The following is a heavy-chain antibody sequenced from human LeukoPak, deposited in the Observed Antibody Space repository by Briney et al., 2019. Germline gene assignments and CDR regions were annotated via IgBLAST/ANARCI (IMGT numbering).Heavy chain of an antibody. D-gene: IGHD6-19*01. CDR2: ISPYNGNT. CDR1: GYTFNTYG. V-gene: IGHV1-18*01. CDR3: ARSGIAVEH. J-gene: IGHJ1*01. Sequence: ASVKVSCKPYGYTFNTYGITWVRQAPGQGLEWMGWISPYNGNTNYAQKFQGRVTLTTDTSTSTAYMELRSLRSDDTAVYYCARSGIAVEHWGQGTLVTVSS.